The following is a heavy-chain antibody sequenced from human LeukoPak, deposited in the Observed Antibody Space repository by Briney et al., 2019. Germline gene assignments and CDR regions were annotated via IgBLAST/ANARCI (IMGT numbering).Heavy chain of an antibody. V-gene: IGHV1-46*01. CDR3: ARDCSSTSCYQAAFDY. J-gene: IGHJ4*02. D-gene: IGHD2-2*01. CDR2: INPSVGST. Sequence: SVNVSCEASGYTSTSYYMHWVRHAPGQGLEWMGIINPSVGSTSYAQKFQGRATMTRDTSTSTVYMELSSLRSEDTAVYYCARDCSSTSCYQAAFDYWGQGTLVTVSS. CDR1: GYTSTSYY.